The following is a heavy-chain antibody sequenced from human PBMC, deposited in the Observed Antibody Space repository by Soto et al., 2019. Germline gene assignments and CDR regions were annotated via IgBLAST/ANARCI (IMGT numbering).Heavy chain of an antibody. CDR1: GGTFSNYA. D-gene: IGHD2-15*01. CDR3: ARDPDGGNWFDP. CDR2: IIPIFGTA. Sequence: QVQLVQSGAEVKKPGSSVKVSCTASGGTFSNYAISWVRQAPGQGLEWMGGIIPIFGTANYAQKFQGRVTITADESTSTAYMELSSLRSEDTAVYYCARDPDGGNWFDPWGQGTLVTVSS. J-gene: IGHJ5*02. V-gene: IGHV1-69*01.